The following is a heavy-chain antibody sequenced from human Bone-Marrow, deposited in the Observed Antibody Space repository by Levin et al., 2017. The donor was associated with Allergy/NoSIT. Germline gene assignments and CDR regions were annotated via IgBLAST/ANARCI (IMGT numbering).Heavy chain of an antibody. J-gene: IGHJ5*02. CDR3: ARDGTPSSGWHP. V-gene: IGHV3-33*01. CDR2: IWYDGSNK. D-gene: IGHD6-19*01. Sequence: GESLKISCAASGFTFSSYGMHWVRQAPGKGLEWVAVIWYDGSNKYYADSVKGRFTISRDNSKNTLYLQMNSLRAEDTAVYYCARDGTPSSGWHPWGQGTLVTVSS. CDR1: GFTFSSYG.